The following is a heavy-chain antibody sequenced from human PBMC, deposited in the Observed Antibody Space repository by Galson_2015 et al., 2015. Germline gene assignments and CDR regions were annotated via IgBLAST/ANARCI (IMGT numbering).Heavy chain of an antibody. D-gene: IGHD3-22*01. CDR1: GFTFSSYW. J-gene: IGHJ3*02. CDR2: IKQDGSEK. Sequence: SLRLSCAASGFTFSSYWMSWVRQAPGKGLEWVANIKQDGSEKYYVDSVKGRFTISRDNAKNSLYLQMNSLRAEDTAVYYCAREAPGRYYYDRGDAFDIWGQGTMVTVSS. V-gene: IGHV3-7*03. CDR3: AREAPGRYYYDRGDAFDI.